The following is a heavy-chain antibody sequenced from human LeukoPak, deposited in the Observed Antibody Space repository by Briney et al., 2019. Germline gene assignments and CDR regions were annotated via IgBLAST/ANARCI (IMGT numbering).Heavy chain of an antibody. D-gene: IGHD6-13*01. CDR2: VYYSGGA. CDR3: ARMVYSTSSYDF. J-gene: IGHJ4*02. CDR1: GGSISTHY. Sequence: SETLSLTCSVSGGSISTHYWSWIRQPPGEGLAWLGYVYYSGGASYNPSLKSRVTMSVDTSKNQFSLKVNSVTAADTAVYFCARMVYSTSSYDFWGPGTLVTVSS. V-gene: IGHV4-59*11.